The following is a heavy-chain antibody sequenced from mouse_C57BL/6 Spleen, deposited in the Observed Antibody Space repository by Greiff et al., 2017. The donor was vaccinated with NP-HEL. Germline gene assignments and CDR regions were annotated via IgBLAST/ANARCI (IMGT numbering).Heavy chain of an antibody. V-gene: IGHV5-6*01. Sequence: EVQLQESGGDLVKPGGSLKLSCAASGFTFSSYGMSWVRQTPDKRLEWVATISSGGSYTYYPDSVKGRFTISRDNAKNTLYLQMSSLKSEDTAMYYCARVTFYYAMDYWGQGTSVTVSS. J-gene: IGHJ4*01. CDR1: GFTFSSYG. CDR3: ARVTFYYAMDY. D-gene: IGHD2-1*01. CDR2: ISSGGSYT.